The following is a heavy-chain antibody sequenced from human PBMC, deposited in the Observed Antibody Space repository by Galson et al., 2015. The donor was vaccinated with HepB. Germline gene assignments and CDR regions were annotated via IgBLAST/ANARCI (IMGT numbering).Heavy chain of an antibody. CDR2: ISSSSSYI. J-gene: IGHJ3*02. CDR1: GFTFSSYS. D-gene: IGHD1-26*01. Sequence: SLRLSCAASGFTFSSYSMNWVRQAPGKGLEWVSSISSSSSYIYYADSVKGRFTISRDSAKNSLYLQMNSLRAEDTAVYYCARDRYSGSYLEAFDIWGQGTMVTVSS. V-gene: IGHV3-21*01. CDR3: ARDRYSGSYLEAFDI.